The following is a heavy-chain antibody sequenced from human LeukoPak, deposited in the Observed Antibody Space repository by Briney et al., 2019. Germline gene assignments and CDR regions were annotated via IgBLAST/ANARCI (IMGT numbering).Heavy chain of an antibody. Sequence: PSETLSLTCTVSGGSISSYYWSWIRQPPGKGLEWIGEINHSGSTNYNPSLKSRVTISVDTSKNQFSLKLSSVTAADTAVYYCARALWFGELFMDYWGQGTLVTVSS. J-gene: IGHJ4*02. CDR3: ARALWFGELFMDY. CDR1: GGSISSYY. CDR2: INHSGST. D-gene: IGHD3-10*01. V-gene: IGHV4-34*01.